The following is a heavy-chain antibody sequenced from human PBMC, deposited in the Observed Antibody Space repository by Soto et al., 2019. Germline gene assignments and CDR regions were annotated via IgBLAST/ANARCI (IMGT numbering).Heavy chain of an antibody. CDR3: ASDDAYTWNDGGWFDP. D-gene: IGHD1-1*01. Sequence: QVQLVQSGAEVKKPGASVKVSCKASGYTFTSYGISWVRQASGQGLEWMGWISAYNGNTKYAQKLQGRVTMTTATSTSTAYMELRSLRSDDTAVYYCASDDAYTWNDGGWFDPWGQGTLVTVSS. CDR1: GYTFTSYG. V-gene: IGHV1-18*01. CDR2: ISAYNGNT. J-gene: IGHJ5*02.